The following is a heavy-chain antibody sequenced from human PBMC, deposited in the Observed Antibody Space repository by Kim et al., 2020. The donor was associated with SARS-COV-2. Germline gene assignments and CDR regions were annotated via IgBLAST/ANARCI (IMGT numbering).Heavy chain of an antibody. CDR3: AKDGGGSWVDY. V-gene: IGHV3-30*18. J-gene: IGHJ4*02. Sequence: GGSLRLSCAASGFTFSSYGMHWVRQAPGKGLEWVAVISYDGSNKYYADSVKGRFTISRDNSKNTLYLQMNSLRAEDTAVYYCAKDGGGSWVDYWGQGTLVTVSS. CDR1: GFTFSSYG. CDR2: ISYDGSNK. D-gene: IGHD6-13*01.